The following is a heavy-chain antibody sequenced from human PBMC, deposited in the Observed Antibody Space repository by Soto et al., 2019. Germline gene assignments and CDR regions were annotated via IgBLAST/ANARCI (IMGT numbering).Heavy chain of an antibody. CDR3: ARDPNDSSAYYHHYYYGMDV. J-gene: IGHJ6*02. V-gene: IGHV1-3*01. CDR1: GYTFTSYG. Sequence: ASVKVSCKASGYTFTSYGIHWVRQAPGQRLEWTGWINAGNGNTKYSAKFQGRVTITRDTSASTAYLELSSLRSEDTAVYYCARDPNDSSAYYHHYYYGMDVWGQGTTVTVS. CDR2: INAGNGNT. D-gene: IGHD3-22*01.